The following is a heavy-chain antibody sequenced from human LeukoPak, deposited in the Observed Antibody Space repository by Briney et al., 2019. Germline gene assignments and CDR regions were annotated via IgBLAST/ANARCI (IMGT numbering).Heavy chain of an antibody. CDR3: AKDGGY. V-gene: IGHV3-23*01. CDR2: ISNTGDNT. Sequence: PGGSLRLSCVACGFTFTTYAMIWVRQAPGKGLEWVSAISNTGDNTYYADSVKGRFSISRDNSKNTVYLQMSGLRAEDTAVYYCAKDGGYWGQGTLVTVSP. CDR1: GFTFTTYA. J-gene: IGHJ4*02. D-gene: IGHD3-3*01.